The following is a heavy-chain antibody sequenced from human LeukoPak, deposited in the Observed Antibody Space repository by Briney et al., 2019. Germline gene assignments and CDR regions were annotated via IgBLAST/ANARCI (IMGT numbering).Heavy chain of an antibody. CDR1: GFTFDDDA. CDR2: ISGDGGST. Sequence: GGSLRLSCAASGFTFDDDAMHWVRQAPGKGLEWVSLISGDGGSTYYADSVKGRFTISRDNSKNSLYLQMNSLRTEDTALYYCAKGGGDYGILGYWGQGNLVTVSS. D-gene: IGHD4-17*01. J-gene: IGHJ4*02. CDR3: AKGGGDYGILGY. V-gene: IGHV3-43*02.